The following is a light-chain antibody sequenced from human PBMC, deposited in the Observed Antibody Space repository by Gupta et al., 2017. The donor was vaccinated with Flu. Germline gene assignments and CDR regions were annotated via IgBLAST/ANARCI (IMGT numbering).Light chain of an antibody. CDR2: RNN. J-gene: IGLJ3*02. V-gene: IGLV1-47*01. CDR1: SSNIGIEY. CDR3: AAWDDSLSGWV. Sequence: QSVLPQPASASETPGQRVTISCSGSSSNIGIEYVFSYQHVPRTAPTLLIYRNNQRPSGVPDRFSGSKSGTSASLAISGLRSADEADYYCAAWDDSLSGWVFGGGTKLTVL.